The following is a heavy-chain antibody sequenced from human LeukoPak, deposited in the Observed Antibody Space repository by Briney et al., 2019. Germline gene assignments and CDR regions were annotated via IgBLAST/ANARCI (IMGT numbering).Heavy chain of an antibody. CDR2: ISSSGSTI. CDR1: GFTFSSYE. CDR3: ARDLRVGAINFDY. J-gene: IGHJ4*02. V-gene: IGHV3-48*03. Sequence: PGGSLRLSCVASGFTFSSYEMNWVRQAPGKGLEWVSYISSSGSTIYSADSVKGRFTISRDNAKNSLYLQMNSLRAEDTAVYYCARDLRVGAINFDYWGQGTLVTVSS. D-gene: IGHD1-26*01.